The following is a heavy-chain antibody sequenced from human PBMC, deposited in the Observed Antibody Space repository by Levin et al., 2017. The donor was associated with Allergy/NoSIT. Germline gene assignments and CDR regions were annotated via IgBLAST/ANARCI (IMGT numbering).Heavy chain of an antibody. V-gene: IGHV3-30-3*01. CDR2: ISYDGSNK. Sequence: TGGSLRLSCAASGFTFSSYAMHWVRQAPGKGLEWVAVISYDGSNKYYADSVKGRFTISRDNSKNTLYLQMYSLRAEDTAVYYCARGLRYYYYYMDVWGKGTTVTVSS. CDR3: ARGLRYYYYYMDV. CDR1: GFTFSSYA. D-gene: IGHD4-17*01. J-gene: IGHJ6*03.